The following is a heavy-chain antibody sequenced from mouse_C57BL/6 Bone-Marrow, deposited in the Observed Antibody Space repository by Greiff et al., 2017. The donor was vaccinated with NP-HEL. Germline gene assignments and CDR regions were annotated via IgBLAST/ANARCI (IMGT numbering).Heavy chain of an antibody. V-gene: IGHV2-9-1*01. D-gene: IGHD2-1*01. J-gene: IGHJ1*03. Sequence: VQLQESGPGLVAPSQSLSITCTVSGFSLTSYAISWVRQPPGKGLEWLGVIWTGGGTNYNSALKSRLSISKDNSKSQVFLKMNSLQTDDTARYYCARNCYYGNYGWYFDVWGTGTTVTVSS. CDR2: IWTGGGT. CDR1: GFSLTSYA. CDR3: ARNCYYGNYGWYFDV.